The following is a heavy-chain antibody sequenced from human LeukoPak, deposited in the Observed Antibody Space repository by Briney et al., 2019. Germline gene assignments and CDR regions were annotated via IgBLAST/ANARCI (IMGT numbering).Heavy chain of an antibody. D-gene: IGHD2-15*01. CDR3: ARDPRNVGLAP. Sequence: GGSLRLSCVASGFILSGYWMYWARQAPGKGLMYISRNNGDGSTTNYADVVKGRFTMSRDNVENTLYLQMNSLRVEDTAVYYCARDPRNVGLAPWGQGTLVTVSS. CDR1: GFILSGYW. J-gene: IGHJ5*02. CDR2: NNGDGSTT. V-gene: IGHV3-74*01.